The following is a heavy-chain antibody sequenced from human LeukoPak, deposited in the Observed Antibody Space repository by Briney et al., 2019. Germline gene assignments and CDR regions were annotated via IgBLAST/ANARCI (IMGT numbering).Heavy chain of an antibody. Sequence: ASVKVSCTASGYTFTSYDINWVRQATGQGLEWMGWMNPNSGNTGYAQKFQGRVTMTRNTAISTAYMELSSLRSEDTAVYYCARGQSYYDSSGYYLDYWGQGTLVTVSS. CDR2: MNPNSGNT. D-gene: IGHD3-22*01. CDR1: GYTFTSYD. V-gene: IGHV1-8*01. J-gene: IGHJ4*02. CDR3: ARGQSYYDSSGYYLDY.